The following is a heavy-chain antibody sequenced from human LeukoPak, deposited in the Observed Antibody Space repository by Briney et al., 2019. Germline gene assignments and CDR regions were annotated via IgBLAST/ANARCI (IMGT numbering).Heavy chain of an antibody. V-gene: IGHV3-9*01. Sequence: GRSLRLSCAASGFTFDDYAMHWVRQAPGKGLEWVSGISWNSGSIGYADSVKGRFTISRDNAKNSLYLQINSLRAEDTAVYYCARDFHGSGTYHTFDPWGQGTLVTVSS. D-gene: IGHD3-10*01. J-gene: IGHJ5*02. CDR2: ISWNSGSI. CDR3: ARDFHGSGTYHTFDP. CDR1: GFTFDDYA.